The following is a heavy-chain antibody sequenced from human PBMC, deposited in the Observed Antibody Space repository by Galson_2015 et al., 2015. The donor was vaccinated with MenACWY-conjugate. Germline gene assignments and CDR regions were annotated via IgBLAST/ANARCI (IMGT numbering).Heavy chain of an antibody. Sequence: QSGAEVIKPGESLLISCTGSGSSFTRYWVGWVRQMPGKGLEWMGIIYPGDSDTRYSPSFQGQVTISADKSISPAYLQWSSLKASDTAMYYCAGPGGAGSETWFDPWGQGTLVTVSS. CDR3: AGPGGAGSETWFDP. V-gene: IGHV5-51*01. CDR2: IYPGDSDT. D-gene: IGHD3-10*01. J-gene: IGHJ5*02. CDR1: GSSFTRYW.